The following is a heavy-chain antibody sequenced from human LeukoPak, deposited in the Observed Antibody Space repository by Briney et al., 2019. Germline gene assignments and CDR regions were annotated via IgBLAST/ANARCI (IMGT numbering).Heavy chain of an antibody. CDR3: ARDKYIYDSSGYYTFDY. J-gene: IGHJ4*02. Sequence: SETLSLTCTVSGGSISSYYWSWIRQPAGKGLEWIGRIHTSGSTNYNPSLKSRVTMSVDTSKNQFSLKLSSVTAADTAVFYCARDKYIYDSSGYYTFDYWGQGTLVTVSS. CDR1: GGSISSYY. CDR2: IHTSGST. D-gene: IGHD3-22*01. V-gene: IGHV4-4*07.